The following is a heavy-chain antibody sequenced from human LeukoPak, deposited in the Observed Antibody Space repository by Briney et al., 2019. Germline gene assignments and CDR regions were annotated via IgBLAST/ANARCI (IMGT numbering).Heavy chain of an antibody. CDR3: AKEGGSYPFDY. D-gene: IGHD1-26*01. V-gene: IGHV3-30*04. CDR1: EFTFSSYA. J-gene: IGHJ4*02. Sequence: PGGSLRLSCAASEFTFSSYAMYWVRQAPDQGLEWVALISYDGTNKYYADSVKGRFTISRDNSKNTLYLQMNSLRAEDTAVYYCAKEGGSYPFDYWGQGTLVTVSS. CDR2: ISYDGTNK.